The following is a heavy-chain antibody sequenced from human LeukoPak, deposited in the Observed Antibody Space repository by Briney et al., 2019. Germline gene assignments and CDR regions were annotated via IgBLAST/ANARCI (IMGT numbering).Heavy chain of an antibody. CDR1: GGSISSSSYY. J-gene: IGHJ5*02. CDR3: ARVGYDFWSGYVWFDP. D-gene: IGHD3-3*01. Sequence: SETLSLTCTVSGGSISSSSYYWGWIRQPPGKGLEWIGSIYYSGSTYYNPSLKSRVTISVDTSKNQFSLKLSSVTAADTAVYYCARVGYDFWSGYVWFDPWGQGTLVTVSS. CDR2: IYYSGST. V-gene: IGHV4-39*07.